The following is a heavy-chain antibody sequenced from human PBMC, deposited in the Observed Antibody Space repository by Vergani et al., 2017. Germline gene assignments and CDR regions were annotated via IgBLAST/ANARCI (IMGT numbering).Heavy chain of an antibody. J-gene: IGHJ5*02. Sequence: EVQLVQSGAEVKTPGESLKISCKGSGYSFTSYWNGWVRELPGKGLEWRGIIYPGDSDTRYSPSFQGQVNISADKSISTAYLQWSSLKASDTSMYYCARHYDFWSGYSSDDWYDPWGQGTLVTVSS. CDR3: ARHYDFWSGYSSDDWYDP. V-gene: IGHV5-51*01. CDR2: IYPGDSDT. CDR1: GYSFTSYW. D-gene: IGHD3-3*01.